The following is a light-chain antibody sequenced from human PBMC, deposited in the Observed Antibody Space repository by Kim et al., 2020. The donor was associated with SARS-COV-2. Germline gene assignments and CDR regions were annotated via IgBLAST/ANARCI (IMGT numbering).Light chain of an antibody. CDR1: QSGGNF. CDR3: QQRYKRPCT. CDR2: EAS. Sequence: LSPGERAPLSWRSSQSGGNFFAWYQQRPGPAPSLLNYEASITATGIPGGFSGYESGTDFILTISKLEPDGLAFYCRQQRYKRPCTVGGGTKVDIK. J-gene: IGKJ4*01. V-gene: IGKV3-11*01.